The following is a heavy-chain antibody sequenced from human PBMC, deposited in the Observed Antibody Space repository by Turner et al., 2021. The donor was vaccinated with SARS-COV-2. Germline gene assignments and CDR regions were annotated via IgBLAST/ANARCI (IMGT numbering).Heavy chain of an antibody. Sequence: QVQLQESGPGLGKPSETLALTCTVFGDSISNYYWSWIRQPPGKGREWLGNIHISGITHYNPSLKSRLVISIDTSKNQFSLNLTSVTAADTAIYYCARAYRGAITSLGYWGQGTLVTVAS. D-gene: IGHD3-16*02. V-gene: IGHV4-59*01. CDR2: IHISGIT. J-gene: IGHJ4*02. CDR1: GDSISNYY. CDR3: ARAYRGAITSLGY.